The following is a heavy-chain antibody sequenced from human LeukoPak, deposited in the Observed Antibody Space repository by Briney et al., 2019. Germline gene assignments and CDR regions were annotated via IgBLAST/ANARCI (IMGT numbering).Heavy chain of an antibody. D-gene: IGHD3-10*01. Sequence: SETLSLTCTVSGGSISSYYWSWIRQPAGKGLEWIGRIYTSGSTNYNPSLKSRVTMSVDTSKNQFSLKLSSVTAADTAVYYCARDREGWFGEIQHYGMDVWGQGTTVTVSS. J-gene: IGHJ6*02. CDR2: IYTSGST. CDR3: ARDREGWFGEIQHYGMDV. CDR1: GGSISSYY. V-gene: IGHV4-4*07.